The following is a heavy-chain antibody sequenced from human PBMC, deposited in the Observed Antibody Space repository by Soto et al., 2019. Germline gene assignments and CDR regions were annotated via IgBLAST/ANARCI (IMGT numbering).Heavy chain of an antibody. J-gene: IGHJ3*01. Sequence: QVQLQQWGAGLVKPSGTLSLICAVSGGSLSGNCWSWVRQTPGKGPEWIGEITHSGTTNYNPSLKSRLTTSLDMSKNQFSRNLNSVPAADPAVYYCAKLATGPIIPHVVRRPFDVWRQGTMVTVSS. V-gene: IGHV4-34*01. CDR1: GGSLSGNC. CDR3: AKLATGPIIPHVVRRPFDV. CDR2: ITHSGTT. D-gene: IGHD3-10*02.